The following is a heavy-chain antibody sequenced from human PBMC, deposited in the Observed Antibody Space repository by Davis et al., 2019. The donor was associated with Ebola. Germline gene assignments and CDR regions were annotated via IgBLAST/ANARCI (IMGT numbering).Heavy chain of an antibody. CDR3: VRDEDYYDSSGYFSSYFDY. V-gene: IGHV3-74*01. J-gene: IGHJ4*02. CDR2: INWDGTST. CDR1: GFTFTTYW. D-gene: IGHD3-22*01. Sequence: HTGGSLRLSCAASGFTFTTYWMHWVRQAPGKGLVRVSRINWDGTSTTYADSVKGRFTISRDNAKNTLFLQMDSLRAEDTAVYYCVRDEDYYDSSGYFSSYFDYWGQGTLVTVSS.